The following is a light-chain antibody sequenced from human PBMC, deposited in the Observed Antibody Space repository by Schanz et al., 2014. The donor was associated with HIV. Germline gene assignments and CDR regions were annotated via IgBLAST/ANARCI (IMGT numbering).Light chain of an antibody. Sequence: DIQMTQSPSTLSASVGDRVTITCRASQSISTWLAWYQQKPGKAPKLLMYKASRLETGVPSRFSGSRSGTEFTLTISSLQPDDFATYYCQQYDIISWTFGLGTKVEIK. V-gene: IGKV1-5*03. J-gene: IGKJ1*01. CDR3: QQYDIISWT. CDR2: KAS. CDR1: QSISTW.